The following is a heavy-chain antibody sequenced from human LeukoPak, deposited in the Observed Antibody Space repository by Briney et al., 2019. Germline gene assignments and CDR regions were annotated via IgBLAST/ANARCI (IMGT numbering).Heavy chain of an antibody. V-gene: IGHV3-21*01. CDR3: ARPYSSSSGADY. CDR2: ISSSSSYI. CDR1: GFTFSSYS. D-gene: IGHD6-13*01. J-gene: IGHJ4*02. Sequence: GGSLRLSCAASGFTFSSYSMNWVRQAPGKGLEWVSSISSSSSYIYYADSVKGRFTISRDNAKNSLYLQMNSLGAEDTAVYYCARPYSSSSGADYWGQGTLVTVSS.